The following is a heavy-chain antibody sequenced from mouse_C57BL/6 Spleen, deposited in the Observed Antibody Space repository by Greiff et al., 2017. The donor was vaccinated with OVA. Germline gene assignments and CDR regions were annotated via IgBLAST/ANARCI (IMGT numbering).Heavy chain of an antibody. Sequence: VQLQQSGAELVRPGTSVKVSCKASGYTFTDYYMNWVKQSHGKSLEWIGDINPNNGGTSYNQKFKGKATLTVDKSSSTAYMELRSLTSEDSAVYYCAKSSYPVGAMDYWGQGTSVTVSS. CDR1: GYTFTDYY. D-gene: IGHD2-10*01. V-gene: IGHV1-26*01. J-gene: IGHJ4*01. CDR2: INPNNGGT. CDR3: AKSSYPVGAMDY.